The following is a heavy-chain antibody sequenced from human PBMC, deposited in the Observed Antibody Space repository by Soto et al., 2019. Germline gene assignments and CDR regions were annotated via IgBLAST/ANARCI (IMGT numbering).Heavy chain of an antibody. D-gene: IGHD2-21*02. Sequence: PGVSLRLSCAASGFTFSSYAMHWVRQAPGKGLEWVAVISYDGSDKYYADSVKGRFTISRDNSKNTLYLQMNSLRAEDTAVYYCARYIVVVTATYAFDIWGQGTMVTVSS. J-gene: IGHJ3*02. CDR1: GFTFSSYA. CDR2: ISYDGSDK. V-gene: IGHV3-30-3*01. CDR3: ARYIVVVTATYAFDI.